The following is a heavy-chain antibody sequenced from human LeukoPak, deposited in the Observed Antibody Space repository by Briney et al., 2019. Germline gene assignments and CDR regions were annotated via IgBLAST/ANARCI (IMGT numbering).Heavy chain of an antibody. Sequence: PSETLSLTCAVYGGSFSGYYWSWIRQPPGKGLEWIGYIYYSGTTNYSPSLKSRVTISVDTSKNQFSLKLSSVTAADTAVYYCAKASIFSYGSGTLRGFDPWGQGTLVTVSS. CDR3: AKASIFSYGSGTLRGFDP. J-gene: IGHJ5*02. CDR1: GGSFSGYY. V-gene: IGHV4-59*01. D-gene: IGHD3-10*01. CDR2: IYYSGTT.